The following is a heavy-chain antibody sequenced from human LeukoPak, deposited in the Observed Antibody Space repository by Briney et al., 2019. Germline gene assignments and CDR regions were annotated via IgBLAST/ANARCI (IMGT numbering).Heavy chain of an antibody. J-gene: IGHJ4*02. CDR3: ARVEYSSSWHFDY. CDR2: IYYSGST. CDR1: GGSISSYY. Sequence: KPSETLSLTCTVSGGSISSYYWSWIRQPPGKGLEWIGHIYYSGSTNYNPSLKSRVTISVDTSKNQFSLKLSSVTAADTAVYYCARVEYSSSWHFDYWGQGTLVTVSS. V-gene: IGHV4-59*01. D-gene: IGHD6-13*01.